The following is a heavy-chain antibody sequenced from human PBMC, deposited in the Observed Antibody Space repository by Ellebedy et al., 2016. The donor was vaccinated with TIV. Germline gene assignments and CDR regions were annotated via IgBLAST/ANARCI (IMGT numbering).Heavy chain of an antibody. D-gene: IGHD3-22*01. CDR3: ARDHYDSIGYLRHPLSFDY. V-gene: IGHV3-21*01. CDR2: ISSSSSYI. CDR1: GFTFSSYS. J-gene: IGHJ4*02. Sequence: GGSLRLXXAASGFTFSSYSMNWVRQAPGKGLEWVSSISSSSSYIYYADSVKGRFTISRDNAKNSLYLQMNSLIAEDTAVYYCARDHYDSIGYLRHPLSFDYWGQGTLVTVSS.